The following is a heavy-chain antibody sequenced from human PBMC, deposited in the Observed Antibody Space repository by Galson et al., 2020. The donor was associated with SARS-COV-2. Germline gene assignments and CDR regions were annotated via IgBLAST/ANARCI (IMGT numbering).Heavy chain of an antibody. J-gene: IGHJ4*02. V-gene: IGHV3-23*01. Sequence: GGSLRLSCAASGFTFNNYAMSWVRQSPGKGLEWVSAISGTGGSTYYADSVRGRFTISRDNSKNTLYLQMNSLRAEDTAVYYCAKATVVVIAYYFDSWGQGTLVTVSS. CDR2: ISGTGGST. CDR1: GFTFNNYA. D-gene: IGHD2-15*01. CDR3: AKATVVVIAYYFDS.